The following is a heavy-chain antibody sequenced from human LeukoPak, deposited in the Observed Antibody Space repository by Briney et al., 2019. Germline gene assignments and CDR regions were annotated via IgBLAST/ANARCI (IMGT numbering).Heavy chain of an antibody. CDR3: ARVSWSMGRELRDAFDI. CDR1: GFTFSSYW. V-gene: IGHV3-7*01. Sequence: TGGSLRLSCAASGFTFSSYWMSWVRQAPGKGLEWVANIKQDGSEKYYVDSVKGRFTISRDNAKNSLYLQMNSLRAEDTAVYYCARVSWSMGRELRDAFDIWGQGTMVTVSS. D-gene: IGHD1-26*01. J-gene: IGHJ3*02. CDR2: IKQDGSEK.